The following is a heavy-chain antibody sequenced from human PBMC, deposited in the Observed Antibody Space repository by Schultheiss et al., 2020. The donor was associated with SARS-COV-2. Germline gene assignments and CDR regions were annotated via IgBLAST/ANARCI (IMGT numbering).Heavy chain of an antibody. J-gene: IGHJ4*02. CDR2: IYSGGST. V-gene: IGHV3-53*01. CDR1: GFTVSSNY. CDR3: AKNSGGDYVY. D-gene: IGHD2-21*02. Sequence: GGSLRLSCAASGFTVSSNYMSWVRQAPGKGLEWVSVIYSGGSTYYAYSVKGRFTISRDNSKNTLYLQMSSLRAEDTAVYYCAKNSGGDYVYWGQGTLVTVSS.